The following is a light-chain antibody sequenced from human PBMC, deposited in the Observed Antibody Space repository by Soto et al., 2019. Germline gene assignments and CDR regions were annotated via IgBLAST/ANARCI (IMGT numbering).Light chain of an antibody. CDR1: QSIRTY. V-gene: IGKV1-39*01. Sequence: IQRTQSGCSLSASVGDRVTITCRASQSIRTYVNWYQQKPGKAPNLLIYAVSTLQIGVPSRFSGSGSGTDFTLTIRSVQPEDVAVYFCYQYEQTPPWTFGRGTKVDI. CDR2: AVS. J-gene: IGKJ1*01. CDR3: YQYEQTPPWT.